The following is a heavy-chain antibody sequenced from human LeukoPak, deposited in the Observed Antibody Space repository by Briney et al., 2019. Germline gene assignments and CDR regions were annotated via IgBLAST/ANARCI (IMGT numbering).Heavy chain of an antibody. D-gene: IGHD3-10*01. CDR1: GGSCSGYY. J-gene: IGHJ4*02. Sequence: PSETLSLTCAVYGGSCSGYYCGWIRQPPGKGLEWIGEINRGGDINYNPSLKSRVTISVDTSKSQFSLKLNSVTATDTALYYCARGDGTGSYFNDNWGQGTRVTVSS. V-gene: IGHV4-34*01. CDR2: INRGGDI. CDR3: ARGDGTGSYFNDN.